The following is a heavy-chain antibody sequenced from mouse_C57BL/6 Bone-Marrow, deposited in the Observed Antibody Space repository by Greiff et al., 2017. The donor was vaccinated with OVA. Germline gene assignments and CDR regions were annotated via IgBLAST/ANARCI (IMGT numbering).Heavy chain of an antibody. D-gene: IGHD2-1*01. CDR3: AREIYYGNYDYFDY. CDR2: IHPNSGNT. CDR1: GYTFTSYW. Sequence: QVQLKQSGAELVKPGASVKLSCKASGYTFTSYWMHWVKQRPGQGLEWIGMIHPNSGNTNYNEKFKSKATLTVDKSSSTAYMQLSSLTSEDSAVYYCAREIYYGNYDYFDYWGQGTTLTVSS. J-gene: IGHJ2*01. V-gene: IGHV1-64*01.